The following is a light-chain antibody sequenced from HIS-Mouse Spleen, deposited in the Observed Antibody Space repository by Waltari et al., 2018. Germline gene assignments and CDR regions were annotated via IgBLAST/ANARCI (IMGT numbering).Light chain of an antibody. CDR3: DSTDSSGNHRV. V-gene: IGLV3-10*01. CDR2: GDS. Sequence: SYELTQPPSVSVSPGQTARITCSGAALPKKYAYWYQQKSGQAPVLVISGDSKRPSGIPGIFSGSSSGTMANLTISGAQVEDEADYYCDSTDSSGNHRVFGGGTKLTVL. CDR1: ALPKKY. J-gene: IGLJ2*01.